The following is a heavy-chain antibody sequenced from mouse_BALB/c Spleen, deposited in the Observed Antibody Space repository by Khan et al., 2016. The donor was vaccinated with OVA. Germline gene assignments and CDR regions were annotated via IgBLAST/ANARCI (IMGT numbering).Heavy chain of an antibody. D-gene: IGHD2-14*01. CDR3: ARVGAAYYRNDGGAMDY. V-gene: IGHV9-4*02. J-gene: IGHJ4*01. CDR2: INTHSGVP. Sequence: QIQLVQSGPELKKPGETVRISCKASGYTFTNAGMQWVQKMPGKGLKWIGWINTHSGVPKYAEDFKGRFAFSLETSDSTVYLQITNLKNEDTATYFCARVGAAYYRNDGGAMDYGGQGTSVTVSS. CDR1: GYTFTNAG.